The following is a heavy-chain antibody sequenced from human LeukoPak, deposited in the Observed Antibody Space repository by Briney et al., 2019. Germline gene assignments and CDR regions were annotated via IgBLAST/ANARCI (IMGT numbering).Heavy chain of an antibody. D-gene: IGHD6-6*01. CDR2: INHSGST. Sequence: SETLSLTCAVYGGSFSGYYWSWIRQPPGKGLEWIGEINHSGSTNYNPSLKSRVTISVDTSKNQFSLKLSSVTAADTAVYYCARGSGSSSSNWFDHWGQGTLVTVSS. CDR1: GGSFSGYY. J-gene: IGHJ5*02. CDR3: ARGSGSSSSNWFDH. V-gene: IGHV4-34*01.